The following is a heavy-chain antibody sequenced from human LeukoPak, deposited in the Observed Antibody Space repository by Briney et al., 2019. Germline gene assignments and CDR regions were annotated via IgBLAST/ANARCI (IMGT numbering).Heavy chain of an antibody. J-gene: IGHJ4*02. CDR3: AKDSDFWSGSHIDY. V-gene: IGHV3-23*01. CDR1: GFTFSSYA. CDR2: ISGSGGST. Sequence: GGSLRLSCAASGFTFSSYAMSWVRQAPGKGLEWVSAISGSGGSTYYADSVKGRFTISRDNSKNTLYLQMNSLRAEDTAVYYCAKDSDFWSGSHIDYWGQGTLVTVS. D-gene: IGHD3-3*01.